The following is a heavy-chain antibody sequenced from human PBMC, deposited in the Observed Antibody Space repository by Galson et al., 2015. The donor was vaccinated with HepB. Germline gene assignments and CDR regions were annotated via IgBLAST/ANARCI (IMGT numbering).Heavy chain of an antibody. CDR1: GFTVSSNS. CDR3: ARDGNGPFGC. V-gene: IGHV3-53*01. Sequence: SLRLSCAASGFTVSSNSMNWVRQAPGKGLEWVSLIYSGGSTYYADSVKGRFTISRDNSKNTLSLQMNSLRVDDTAVYYCARDGNGPFGCWGQGTLVTVSS. CDR2: IYSGGST. J-gene: IGHJ4*02. D-gene: IGHD1-26*01.